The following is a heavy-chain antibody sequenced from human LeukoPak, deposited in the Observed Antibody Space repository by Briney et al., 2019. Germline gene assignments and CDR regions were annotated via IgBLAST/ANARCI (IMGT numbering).Heavy chain of an antibody. CDR1: GGSMSSKY. Sequence: PSETLSLTCTVSGGSMSSKYWSWIRQPPGKGLEWIGYVYYTGGTDYHPSLKTRTTISIDTSKSQFALKLSSVTAADTAVYYCARVGPQDKSSGWFWFDPWGQGTLVTVSS. CDR2: VYYTGGT. V-gene: IGHV4-59*01. D-gene: IGHD6-19*01. CDR3: ARVGPQDKSSGWFWFDP. J-gene: IGHJ5*02.